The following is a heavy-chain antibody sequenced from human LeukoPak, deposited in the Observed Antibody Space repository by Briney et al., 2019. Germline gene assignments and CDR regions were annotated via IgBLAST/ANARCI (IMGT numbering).Heavy chain of an antibody. CDR3: ARDCSGGSCYLSDAFDI. CDR1: GVSISSGSYY. V-gene: IGHV4-61*02. Sequence: SETLSLTCTVSGVSISSGSYYWSWIRQPAGKGLEWIGRIYTSGSTNYNPSLKSRVTISVDKSKNQFSLKLSSVTAADTAVYYCARDCSGGSCYLSDAFDIWGQGTMVTVSS. J-gene: IGHJ3*02. D-gene: IGHD2-15*01. CDR2: IYTSGST.